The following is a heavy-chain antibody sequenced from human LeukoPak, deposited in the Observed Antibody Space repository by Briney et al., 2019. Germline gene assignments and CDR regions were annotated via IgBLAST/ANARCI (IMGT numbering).Heavy chain of an antibody. CDR2: IGVSGSTM. J-gene: IGHJ4*02. CDR1: GFTFSSYE. V-gene: IGHV3-48*03. CDR3: ARERNCSSTSCPHGDLDY. Sequence: PGGSLRLSCAASGFTFSSYEMNWVRQAPGKGLEWVSYIGVSGSTMYYAESVKGRFTISRDNAKNSLYLQMNSLRAEDTAVYYCARERNCSSTSCPHGDLDYWGQGTLVSVSS. D-gene: IGHD2-2*01.